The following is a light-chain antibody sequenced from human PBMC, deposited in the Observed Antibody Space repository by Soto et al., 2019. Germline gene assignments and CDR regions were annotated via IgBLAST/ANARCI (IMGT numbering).Light chain of an antibody. CDR3: QQYDNLPIT. CDR1: QDISXY. J-gene: IGKJ5*01. V-gene: IGKV1-33*01. CDR2: DAS. Sequence: DIQMTQSPSSLSASVGDRVTITCQASQDISXYLNWYQQKPGKAPKLLIYDASNLETGVPSRFSGSGSGTDFTFTISSLQPEDIATYYCQQYDNLPITFGQGTRLEIK.